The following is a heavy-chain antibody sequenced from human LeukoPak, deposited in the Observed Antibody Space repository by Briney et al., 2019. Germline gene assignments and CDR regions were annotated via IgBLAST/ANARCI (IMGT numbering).Heavy chain of an antibody. CDR2: IYYSGST. CDR3: ARDPLGYCSSTSCPPDY. Sequence: PSETLSLTCTVSGGSISSGDYYWSWIRQPPGTGLEWIGYIYYSGSTYYNPSLKSRVTISVDTSKNQFSLKLSSVTAADTAVYYCARDPLGYCSSTSCPPDYWGQGTLVTVSS. V-gene: IGHV4-30-4*08. D-gene: IGHD2-2*01. CDR1: GGSISSGDYY. J-gene: IGHJ4*02.